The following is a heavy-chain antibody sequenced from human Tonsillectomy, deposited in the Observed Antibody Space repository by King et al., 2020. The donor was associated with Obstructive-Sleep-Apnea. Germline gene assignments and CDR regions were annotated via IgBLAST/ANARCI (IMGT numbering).Heavy chain of an antibody. CDR1: GFTFSQYR. J-gene: IGHJ4*02. CDR3: GREEDYYGSRLGYFDY. CDR2: IRQDGCGK. D-gene: IGHD3-10*01. V-gene: IGHV3-7*01. Sequence: QLVQSGGGLVQPGGSLRLSCEASGFTFSQYRMTWVRQAPGKGLEWVANIRQDGCGKYGVDSVKGRFTISRDNAKNSVLLQMNSLRAEDSAVYYGGREEDYYGSRLGYFDYWGQGTLVTVSS.